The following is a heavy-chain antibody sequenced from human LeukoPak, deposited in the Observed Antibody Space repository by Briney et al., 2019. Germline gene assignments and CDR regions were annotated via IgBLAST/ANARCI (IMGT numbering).Heavy chain of an antibody. J-gene: IGHJ3*02. CDR3: ARDCARGYGDPRGALDI. CDR2: ISSNGGST. Sequence: PGGSLRLSCAASGFTFSSYAMHWVRQAPGKGLEYVSAISSNGGSTYYANSVKGRFTISRDNSKNTLYLQMGSLRAEDMAVYYCARDCARGYGDPRGALDIGGQGTMVTVSS. CDR1: GFTFSSYA. D-gene: IGHD4-17*01. V-gene: IGHV3-64*01.